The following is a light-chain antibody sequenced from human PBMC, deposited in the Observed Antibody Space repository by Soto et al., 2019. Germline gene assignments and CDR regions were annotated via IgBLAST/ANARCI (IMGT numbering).Light chain of an antibody. V-gene: IGKV1-5*03. CDR3: QQYHGSSRT. Sequence: DIQMTQSPSILSTSIRDRVTICCRASQSIGSWLAWYQQKPGKAPKLLIQKASTLERGVPSRSRGSGSGTVFTLTISSLRPDDFATYYCQQYHGSSRTFGQGTKVDIK. CDR1: QSIGSW. J-gene: IGKJ1*01. CDR2: KAS.